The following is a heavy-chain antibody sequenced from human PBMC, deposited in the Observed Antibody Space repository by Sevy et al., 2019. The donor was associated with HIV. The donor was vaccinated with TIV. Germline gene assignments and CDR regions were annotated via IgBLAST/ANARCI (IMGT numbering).Heavy chain of an antibody. J-gene: IGHJ5*02. CDR2: ISYDGSNK. CDR3: ARGIAVYNWFDP. Sequence: GGSLRLSCAASGFTFSSYGMHWVRQAPGKGLEWAAVISYDGSNKYYADSVKGRFTISRDNSKNTLYLQMNSLRAEDTAVYYCARGIAVYNWFDPWGQGTLVTVSS. V-gene: IGHV3-30*03. D-gene: IGHD6-13*01. CDR1: GFTFSSYG.